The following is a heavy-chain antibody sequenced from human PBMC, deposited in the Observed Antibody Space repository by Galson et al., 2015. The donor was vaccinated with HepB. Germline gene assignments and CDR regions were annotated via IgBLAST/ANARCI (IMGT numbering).Heavy chain of an antibody. CDR3: ATGVAVVRDGRVLMDV. D-gene: IGHD3-10*01. V-gene: IGHV1-24*01. CDR1: GYTLTELS. J-gene: IGHJ6*02. Sequence: SVKVSCKVSGYTLTELSMHWVRQAPGKGLEWMGGFDPEDGETIYAQKFQGRVTMTEDTSTDTAYMELSSLRSEDTAVYYCATGVAVVRDGRVLMDVWGQGTTVTVSS. CDR2: FDPEDGET.